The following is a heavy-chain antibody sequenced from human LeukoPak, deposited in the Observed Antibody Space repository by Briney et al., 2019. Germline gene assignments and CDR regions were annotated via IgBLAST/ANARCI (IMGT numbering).Heavy chain of an antibody. V-gene: IGHV4-39*07. Sequence: SETLSLTCTVSGGSISSGGYYWSWIRQPPGKGLEWIGEINHSGSTNYNPSLKSRVTISVDTSKNQFSLKLSSVTAADTAVYYCARGWSGEKYSSGWYEENYFDYWGQGTLVTVSS. CDR2: INHSGST. CDR1: GGSISSGGYY. J-gene: IGHJ4*02. CDR3: ARGWSGEKYSSGWYEENYFDY. D-gene: IGHD6-19*01.